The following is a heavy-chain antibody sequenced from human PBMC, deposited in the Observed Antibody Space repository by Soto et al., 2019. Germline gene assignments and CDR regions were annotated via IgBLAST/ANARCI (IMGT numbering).Heavy chain of an antibody. Sequence: ASVKVSCKASGYTFTSYYIHWVRQAPGQGLEWLGIINPSGGSTSYAQKFQGRVTMTRDTSTSTVYMELSSLKASDTAMYYCARHKKISDRQNYFDYWGQGSQVTVSS. CDR2: INPSGGST. D-gene: IGHD6-6*01. J-gene: IGHJ4*02. CDR3: ARHKKISDRQNYFDY. CDR1: GYTFTSYY. V-gene: IGHV1-46*01.